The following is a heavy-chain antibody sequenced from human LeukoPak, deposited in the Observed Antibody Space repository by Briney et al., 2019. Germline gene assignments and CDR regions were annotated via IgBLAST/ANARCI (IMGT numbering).Heavy chain of an antibody. D-gene: IGHD2-15*01. CDR1: GFTFSNYG. J-gene: IGHJ6*03. V-gene: IGHV3-30*02. Sequence: GGSLRLXCAASGFTFSNYGMHWDRRGPGKGLEWVSFIRYDGSNKYYADSVKGRFTISRDNSKNMLYLQMNSLRAEDTAVYYCAKDAWDCSHGRCPSYFYYMDVWGKGTTVTVSS. CDR3: AKDAWDCSHGRCPSYFYYMDV. CDR2: IRYDGSNK.